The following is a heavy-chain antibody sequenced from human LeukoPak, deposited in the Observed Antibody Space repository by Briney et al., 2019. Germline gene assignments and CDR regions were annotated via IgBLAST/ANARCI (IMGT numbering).Heavy chain of an antibody. CDR2: ISSSSSTI. J-gene: IGHJ3*02. V-gene: IGHV3-48*01. D-gene: IGHD2-15*01. CDR1: GFTFSSYS. CDR3: ARMDQTYSYAFDI. Sequence: GGSLRLSCAASGFTFSSYSMNWVRQAPGKGLEWVSYISSSSSTIYYADSVKGRFTISRDNAKNSLYLQMNSLRAEDTAVYYCARMDQTYSYAFDIWGQGTMVTVSS.